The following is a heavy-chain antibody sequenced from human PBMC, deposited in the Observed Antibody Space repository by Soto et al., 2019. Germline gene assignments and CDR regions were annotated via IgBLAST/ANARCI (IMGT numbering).Heavy chain of an antibody. CDR1: GFTFSNYA. Sequence: EVQLVESGGGLVQPGVSLRLSCEASGFTFSNYAMSCVRQGPGKGLEWVSTVGDGGGRTYYADSVKGRFTISRDNSKNTLFLEMNSLRAEDTAVYYCAREGIVEGRNQDAFDIWGQGTMVIVSS. D-gene: IGHD1-26*01. V-gene: IGHV3-23*04. CDR3: AREGIVEGRNQDAFDI. J-gene: IGHJ3*02. CDR2: VGDGGGRT.